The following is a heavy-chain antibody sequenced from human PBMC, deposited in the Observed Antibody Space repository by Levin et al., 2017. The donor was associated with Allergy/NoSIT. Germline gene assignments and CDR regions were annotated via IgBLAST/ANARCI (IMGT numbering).Heavy chain of an antibody. Sequence: SETLSLTCAVYGGSFSGYYWNWIRQPPGKGLEWIGEINHSGSSNYNPSLKSRVTISVDTSKNQFSLKLSSVTAADTAVYYCARGRKQLVLLRYYDYGMDVWGQGTTVTVSS. CDR2: INHSGSS. J-gene: IGHJ6*02. CDR3: ARGRKQLVLLRYYDYGMDV. CDR1: GGSFSGYY. V-gene: IGHV4-34*01. D-gene: IGHD6-6*01.